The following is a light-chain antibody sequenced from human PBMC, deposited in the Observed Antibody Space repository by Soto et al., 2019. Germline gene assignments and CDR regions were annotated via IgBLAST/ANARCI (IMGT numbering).Light chain of an antibody. CDR2: DAS. J-gene: IGKJ4*01. Sequence: EIVLTQSPATLSLSPGERATLSCRASQRVSSYLAWYQQKPGQAPRLLISDASNRATGIPARFSGSGSGTDFTLTVSSLEPEEFAVYYCQQRRDWPLTFGGGTKV. V-gene: IGKV3-11*01. CDR3: QQRRDWPLT. CDR1: QRVSSY.